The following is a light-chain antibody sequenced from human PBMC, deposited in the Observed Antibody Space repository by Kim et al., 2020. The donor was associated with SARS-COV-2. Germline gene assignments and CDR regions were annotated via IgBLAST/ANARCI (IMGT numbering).Light chain of an antibody. CDR2: AAS. CDR1: RGIGTW. CDR3: QQAYSPIT. V-gene: IGKV1-12*01. J-gene: IGKJ5*01. Sequence: SPFVGDRVTITCRASRGIGTWLAWYQQKPGKAPKLLIYAASTLQSGVPSRVSGSGSGTDFTLTIPRLQPEDCATYYCQQAYSPITFGQATRLEIK.